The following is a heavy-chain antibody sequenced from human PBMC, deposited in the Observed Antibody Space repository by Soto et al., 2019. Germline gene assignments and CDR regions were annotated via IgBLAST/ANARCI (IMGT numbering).Heavy chain of an antibody. CDR1: GGSISSYY. V-gene: IGHV4-59*01. Sequence: SETLSLTCTVSGGSISSYYWSWIRQPPGKGLGWIGYIYYSGSTNYNPSLKSRVTISVDTSKNQFSLKLSSVTAADTAVYYCARIGFGELLVDYWGQGTLVTVSS. J-gene: IGHJ4*02. CDR2: IYYSGST. CDR3: ARIGFGELLVDY. D-gene: IGHD3-10*01.